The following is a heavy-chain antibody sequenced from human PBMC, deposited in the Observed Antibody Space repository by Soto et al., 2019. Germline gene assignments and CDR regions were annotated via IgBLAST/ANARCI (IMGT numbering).Heavy chain of an antibody. J-gene: IGHJ6*02. D-gene: IGHD2-2*01. V-gene: IGHV5-51*01. CDR3: ARHISTFRYYYYDMDV. Sequence: GESLKISCKGSGYTFTDYWIGWVRQLPGKGLEWMGIIYPGDSDTRYSPSFQGHVTITVDKSTSTAYLQWNTLKASDTAMYYCARHISTFRYYYYDMDVWGQGTTVPVPS. CDR2: IYPGDSDT. CDR1: GYTFTDYW.